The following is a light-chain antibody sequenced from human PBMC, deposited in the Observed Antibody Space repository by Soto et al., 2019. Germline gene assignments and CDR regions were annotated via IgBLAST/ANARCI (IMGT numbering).Light chain of an antibody. J-gene: IGKJ1*01. CDR2: DAS. Sequence: TKSPATLSASVGTRVPLTCRASQRIGNWLAWYQQKPGKAPNLLIYDASTLENGVPSRFSGSASGTDFTLTISSLQPYDFATYYCQQYNSDSPRTFGQGTKVDIK. V-gene: IGKV1-5*01. CDR1: QRIGNW. CDR3: QQYNSDSPRT.